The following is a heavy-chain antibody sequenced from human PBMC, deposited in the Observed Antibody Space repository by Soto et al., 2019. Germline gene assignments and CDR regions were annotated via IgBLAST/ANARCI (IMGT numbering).Heavy chain of an antibody. Sequence: SETLSLTCAVSGGSISSSNWWSWVRQPPGKGLEWIGEIYHSGSTNYNPSLKSRVTISVDRSKNQFSLKLSSVTAADTAVYYCARGSGIAEAALTVYGYFDLWARGTLVPVS. J-gene: IGHJ2*01. V-gene: IGHV4-4*02. CDR2: IYHSGST. D-gene: IGHD6-19*01. CDR1: GGSISSSNW. CDR3: ARGSGIAEAALTVYGYFDL.